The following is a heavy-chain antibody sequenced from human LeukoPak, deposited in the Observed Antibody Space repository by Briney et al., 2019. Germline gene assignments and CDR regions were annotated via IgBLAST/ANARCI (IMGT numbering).Heavy chain of an antibody. CDR1: GFTFSIYG. J-gene: IGHJ4*02. Sequence: GGSLRLSCAASGFTFSIYGMHWVRQAPGKGLEWVAFIRYDVSNKYYTDSVKGRFTISRDNSKNTLYLQMNSLRAEDTAVYYCAKDLNKYYYDSSGSPTGWGQGTLVTVSS. CDR2: IRYDVSNK. CDR3: AKDLNKYYYDSSGSPTG. D-gene: IGHD3-22*01. V-gene: IGHV3-30*02.